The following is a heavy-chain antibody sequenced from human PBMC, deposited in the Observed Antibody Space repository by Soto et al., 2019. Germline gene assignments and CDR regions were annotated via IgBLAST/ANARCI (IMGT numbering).Heavy chain of an antibody. Sequence: PAESLKISCQCSGYTFSNFWIGWVRQLPGKGLEWMGIIYPGDHETRYSPSFHGKVTISADKSINTAYLQWNSLEASDTAFYFCARSPRSSPYFDYWGQGALVTVSS. CDR1: GYTFSNFW. J-gene: IGHJ4*02. CDR2: IYPGDHET. V-gene: IGHV5-51*01. D-gene: IGHD6-13*01. CDR3: ARSPRSSPYFDY.